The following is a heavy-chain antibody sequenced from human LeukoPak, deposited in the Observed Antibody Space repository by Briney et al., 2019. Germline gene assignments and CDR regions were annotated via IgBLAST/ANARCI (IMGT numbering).Heavy chain of an antibody. J-gene: IGHJ3*02. CDR3: AKDPRRYCSSTSCSHNPFDI. CDR1: GFSITSYW. D-gene: IGHD2-2*01. CDR2: IKQDGSEK. Sequence: GGSLRLSCTASGFSITSYWMSWVRQAPGKGLEWVANIKQDGSEKYYVDSVKGQFTISRDNAKNSLYLQMNSLRADDTAVYYCAKDPRRYCSSTSCSHNPFDIWGQGTMVTVSS. V-gene: IGHV3-7*01.